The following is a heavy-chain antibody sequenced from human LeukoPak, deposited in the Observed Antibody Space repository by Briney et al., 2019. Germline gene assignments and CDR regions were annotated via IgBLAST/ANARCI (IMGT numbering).Heavy chain of an antibody. V-gene: IGHV4-59*01. D-gene: IGHD5-18*01. Sequence: PSETLSLTCTVSGVSISSYYWSWIRQPPGKGLEWIGHIYYSGSTNYNPSLKSRVTISIDTSKNQFSLRLSSVTAADTAVYYCARGAAGYSYGWGQGTLVTVSS. CDR2: IYYSGST. CDR1: GVSISSYY. CDR3: ARGAAGYSYG. J-gene: IGHJ4*02.